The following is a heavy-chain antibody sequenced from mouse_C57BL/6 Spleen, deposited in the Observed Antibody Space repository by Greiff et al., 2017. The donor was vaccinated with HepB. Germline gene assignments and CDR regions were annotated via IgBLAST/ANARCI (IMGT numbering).Heavy chain of an antibody. D-gene: IGHD4-1*01. Sequence: QVQLQQSGPELVKPGASVKISCKASGYAFSSSWMNWVKQRPGKGLEWIGRIYPGDGDTYYNGKFKGKATLTADKSSSTAYMQLSSLTSEDSAVYFCARPSNWDGSFAYWGQGTLVTVSA. CDR2: IYPGDGDT. J-gene: IGHJ3*01. CDR1: GYAFSSSW. V-gene: IGHV1-82*01. CDR3: ARPSNWDGSFAY.